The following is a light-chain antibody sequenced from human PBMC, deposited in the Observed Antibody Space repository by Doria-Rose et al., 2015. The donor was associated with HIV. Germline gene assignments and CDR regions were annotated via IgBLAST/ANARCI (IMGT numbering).Light chain of an antibody. Sequence: QSVLTQPPSVSGSPGQSVTISCTGTSSDVGGYDFVSWFQHHPGKAPKLMIYDVTKRPSGVADRFSGSKSGNTASLTISGLQAEDEADYYCCSYAGSYVVFGGGTKLTVL. CDR3: CSYAGSYVV. CDR2: DVT. J-gene: IGLJ2*01. V-gene: IGLV2-11*01. CDR1: SSDVGGYDF.